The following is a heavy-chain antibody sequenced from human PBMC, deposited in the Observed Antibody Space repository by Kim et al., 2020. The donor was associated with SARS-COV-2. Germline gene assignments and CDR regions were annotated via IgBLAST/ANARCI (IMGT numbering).Heavy chain of an antibody. D-gene: IGHD3-3*01. CDR3: ASQARITIFGVVIIGYYFDY. CDR1: GGSISSSSYY. V-gene: IGHV4-39*01. J-gene: IGHJ4*02. CDR2: IYYSGST. Sequence: SETLSLTCTVSGGSISSSSYYWGWIRQPLGKGLEWIGSIYYSGSTYYNPSLKSRVTISVDTSKNQFSLKLSSVTAADTAVYYCASQARITIFGVVIIGYYFDYWGQGTLVTVSS.